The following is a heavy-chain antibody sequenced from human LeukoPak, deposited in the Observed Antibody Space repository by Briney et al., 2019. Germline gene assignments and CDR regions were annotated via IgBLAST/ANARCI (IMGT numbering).Heavy chain of an antibody. CDR2: ISSSSSYI. V-gene: IGHV3-21*04. J-gene: IGHJ6*03. D-gene: IGHD2-15*01. CDR1: GFTFSSYS. Sequence: KPGGSLRLSCAASGFTFSSYSMNWVRQAPGKGLEWVSSISSSSSYIYYADSVKGRFTISRDNAKNSLFLQMNSLRAEDTAVYYCARVLRYCSGGNCYSGGLGYMDVWGKGTTVTTSS. CDR3: ARVLRYCSGGNCYSGGLGYMDV.